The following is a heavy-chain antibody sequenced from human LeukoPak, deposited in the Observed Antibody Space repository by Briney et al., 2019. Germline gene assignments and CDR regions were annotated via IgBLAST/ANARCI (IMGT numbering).Heavy chain of an antibody. V-gene: IGHV3-21*04. J-gene: IGHJ1*01. CDR3: AKDDAWGRYKD. CDR1: GFTFSSYS. Sequence: GGSLRLSCAASGFTFSSYSMNWVRQAPGKGLEWVSSISSSSSYIYYADSVKGRFTISRDNSKNTVSLQMNSLRGEDTAVYYCAKDDAWGRYKDWGQGTLVTVSS. CDR2: ISSSSSYI. D-gene: IGHD3-16*01.